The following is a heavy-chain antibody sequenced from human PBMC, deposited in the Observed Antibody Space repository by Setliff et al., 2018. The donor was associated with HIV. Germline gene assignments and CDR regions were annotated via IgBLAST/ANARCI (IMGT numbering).Heavy chain of an antibody. Sequence: PGESLKISCKGSGYSFTSNWIGWVRQMPGKGLEWMGIIRPVDSDTRYSPSFQGQVTISADKSISTAYLQRSTLKAPDTAIYYCARHRHTAAGTLDAFDIWGQGTVVTVSS. V-gene: IGHV5-51*01. CDR1: GYSFTSNW. CDR3: ARHRHTAAGTLDAFDI. D-gene: IGHD6-13*01. CDR2: IRPVDSDT. J-gene: IGHJ3*02.